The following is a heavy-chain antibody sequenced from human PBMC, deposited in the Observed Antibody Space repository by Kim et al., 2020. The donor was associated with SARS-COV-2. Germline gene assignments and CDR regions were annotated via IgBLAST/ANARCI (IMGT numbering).Heavy chain of an antibody. J-gene: IGHJ5*02. V-gene: IGHV4-59*01. Sequence: SETLSLTCTVSGGSISSYYWSWIRQPPGKGLEWIGYIYYSGSTNYNPSLKSRVTISVDTSKNQFSLKLSSVTAADTAVYYCARDVARYDSSGYYNWFDPWGQGTLVTVSS. CDR2: IYYSGST. D-gene: IGHD3-22*01. CDR3: ARDVARYDSSGYYNWFDP. CDR1: GGSISSYY.